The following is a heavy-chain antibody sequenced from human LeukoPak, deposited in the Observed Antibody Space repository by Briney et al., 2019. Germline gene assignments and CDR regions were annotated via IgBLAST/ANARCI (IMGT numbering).Heavy chain of an antibody. D-gene: IGHD6-13*01. CDR2: INPSGDNT. CDR3: ARALSNGYSSSRDAFDI. CDR1: GYTFTNNF. V-gene: IGHV1-46*01. J-gene: IGHJ3*02. Sequence: GASVKVSCKASGYTFTNNFMHWVRQAPGQGLEWMGIINPSGDNTWYAQKFQGRVTMTRDMATSTDYMEVSSLRSEDTAVYYCARALSNGYSSSRDAFDIWGQGTMVTVSS.